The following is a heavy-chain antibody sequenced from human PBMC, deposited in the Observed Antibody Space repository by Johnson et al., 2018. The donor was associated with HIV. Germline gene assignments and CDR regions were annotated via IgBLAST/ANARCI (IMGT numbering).Heavy chain of an antibody. Sequence: QMLLVESGGGVVRPGGSLRLSCAASGFTFSSYAMHWVRQAPGKGLEWVAVISYDGSNKYYADSVKGRFTISRDNSKNTLYLQMNSLRAEDTAVYYCARERGSGITMVRGVIQPAFDIWGQGTMVTVSS. V-gene: IGHV3-30-3*01. CDR2: ISYDGSNK. J-gene: IGHJ3*02. CDR3: ARERGSGITMVRGVIQPAFDI. CDR1: GFTFSSYA. D-gene: IGHD3-10*01.